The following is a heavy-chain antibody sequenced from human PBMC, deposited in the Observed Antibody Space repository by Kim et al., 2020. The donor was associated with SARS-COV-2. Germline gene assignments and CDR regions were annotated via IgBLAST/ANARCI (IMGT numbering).Heavy chain of an antibody. D-gene: IGHD4-17*01. Sequence: SETLSLTCTVSGASVSNSIYYWGWIRQPPGKGPEWIGTISFTGTTYYNPSLKSRVTLSIDTPKNQFSLKVTSVTAADTAAYSCARGNYDYGHYGAFHWGPGLLVFVSS. J-gene: IGHJ1*01. CDR1: GASVSNSIYY. CDR2: ISFTGTT. CDR3: ARGNYDYGHYGAFH. V-gene: IGHV4-39*07.